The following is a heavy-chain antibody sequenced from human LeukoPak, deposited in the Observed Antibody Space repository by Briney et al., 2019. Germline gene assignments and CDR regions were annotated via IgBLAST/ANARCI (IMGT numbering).Heavy chain of an antibody. D-gene: IGHD2/OR15-2a*01. CDR1: GFSLSTSAVG. CDR3: AHKKNSNAFDM. Sequence: SGPTLVKPTQTLTLTCTFSGFSLSTSAVGVGWIRQPPGKALEWLALFYGDDDNRYSPSLKSRLTITKDTSKDQVVLTMTNMDPVYTGTYYCAHKKNSNAFDMWGQGTMVTVSS. V-gene: IGHV2-5*02. CDR2: FYGDDDN. J-gene: IGHJ3*02.